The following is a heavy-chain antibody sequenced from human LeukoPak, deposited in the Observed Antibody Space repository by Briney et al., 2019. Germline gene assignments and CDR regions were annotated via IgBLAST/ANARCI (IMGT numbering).Heavy chain of an antibody. CDR3: AREAYCGGDCPNDAFGI. CDR2: INPSGGST. D-gene: IGHD2-21*02. V-gene: IGHV1-46*01. CDR1: GYTFTSYY. Sequence: ASVKVSCKASGYTFTSYYMHWVRQAPGQGLEWMGIINPSGGSTSYAQKFQGRVTMTRDTSTSTVYMELSSLRSEDTAVYYCAREAYCGGDCPNDAFGIWGQGTMVTVSS. J-gene: IGHJ3*02.